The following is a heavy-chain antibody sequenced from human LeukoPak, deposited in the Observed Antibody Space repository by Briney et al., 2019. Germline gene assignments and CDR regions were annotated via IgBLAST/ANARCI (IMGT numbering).Heavy chain of an antibody. CDR1: GGSISGYY. CDR3: VREAGYSSTWYDY. Sequence: PSETLSLTCTVSGGSISGYYWSWIRQPAGKGLEWIGRFYISGSTNYNPSLKSRVTMSVDTSKNQFSLKLNSVTAADTAVYYCVREAGYSSTWYDYWGQGTRVTVSS. D-gene: IGHD6-13*01. CDR2: FYISGST. J-gene: IGHJ4*02. V-gene: IGHV4-4*07.